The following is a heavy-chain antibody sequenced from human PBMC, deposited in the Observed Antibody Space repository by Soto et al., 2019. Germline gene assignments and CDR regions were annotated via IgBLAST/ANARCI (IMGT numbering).Heavy chain of an antibody. D-gene: IGHD2-2*01. V-gene: IGHV3-30-3*01. J-gene: IGHJ6*02. CDR1: GFTFSSYA. CDR2: ISYDGSNK. CDR3: ARDADCSSTSCYQYYYYGMDV. Sequence: PGVSLRLSCAASGFTFSSYAMHWVRQAPGKGLEWVAVISYDGSNKYYADSVKGRFTISRDNSKNTLYLQMNSLRAEDTAVYYCARDADCSSTSCYQYYYYGMDVWGQGTTVTVSS.